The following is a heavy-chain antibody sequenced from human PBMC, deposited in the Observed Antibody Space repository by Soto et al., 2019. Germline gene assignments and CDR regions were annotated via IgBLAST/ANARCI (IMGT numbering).Heavy chain of an antibody. CDR2: IDPSDSYT. J-gene: IGHJ6*02. V-gene: IGHV5-10-1*01. Sequence: PGESLKISCKGSGYSFTSYWISWVRQMPGKGLEWMGRIDPSDSYTNYSPSFQGHVTISADKFISTAYLQWSSLKASDTAMYYCASGSGTPKYYYGMDVWGQGTTVTVSS. CDR3: ASGSGTPKYYYGMDV. CDR1: GYSFTSYW. D-gene: IGHD3-10*01.